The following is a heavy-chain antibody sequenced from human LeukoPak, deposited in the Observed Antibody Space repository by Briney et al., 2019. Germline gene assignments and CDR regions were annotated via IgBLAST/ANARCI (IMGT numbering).Heavy chain of an antibody. CDR3: AGYSTSWYYFDY. Sequence: SETLSLTCTVSGGSISSYYWSWIRQPAGKGLEWIGRVYTSGSTNYNPSLKSRVTMSVDTSKNQFSLKLSSVTAADTAVYFCAGYSTSWYYFDYWGQGTLVTVSS. V-gene: IGHV4-4*07. CDR2: VYTSGST. J-gene: IGHJ4*02. CDR1: GGSISSYY. D-gene: IGHD6-13*01.